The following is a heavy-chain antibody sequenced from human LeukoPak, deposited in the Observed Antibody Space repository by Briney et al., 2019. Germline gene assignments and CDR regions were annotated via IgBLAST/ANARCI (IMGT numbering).Heavy chain of an antibody. D-gene: IGHD5-12*01. CDR1: VGSISSSHW. Sequence: SETLSLTCAVSVGSISSSHWGSWVRQPPGKGLERIGEIYHSGITNYNPSLKSRVTISVDKSKNQFSLKLSSVTAADTAVYYCARDGYSGYDYFDYWGQGTLVTVSS. CDR3: ARDGYSGYDYFDY. J-gene: IGHJ4*02. CDR2: IYHSGIT. V-gene: IGHV4-4*02.